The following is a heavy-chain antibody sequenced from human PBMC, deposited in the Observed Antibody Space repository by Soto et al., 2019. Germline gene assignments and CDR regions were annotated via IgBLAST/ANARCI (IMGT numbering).Heavy chain of an antibody. D-gene: IGHD5-18*01. CDR2: ISSNGGST. J-gene: IGHJ4*02. V-gene: IGHV3-64*04. CDR3: ARDSGYSYGPPDY. Sequence: PGGSLRLSCSASGFTFSSYAMHWVRQAPGKGLEYVSAISSNGGSTYYADSVKGRFTISRDNSKNTLYLQMSSLRAEDTAVYYCARDSGYSYGPPDYWGQGTLVTVSS. CDR1: GFTFSSYA.